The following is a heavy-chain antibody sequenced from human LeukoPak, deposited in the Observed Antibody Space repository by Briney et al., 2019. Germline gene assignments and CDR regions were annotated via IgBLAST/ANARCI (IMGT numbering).Heavy chain of an antibody. Sequence: PGGSLRLSCAASGFTFSSYAMHWARQAPGKGLEWVAYISSNGSNIYYADSVKGRFTISRDNAKNSLYLQMKSLRAEDTAVYSCSRDRRYPDGYYFDYCGQGTLVTVSS. V-gene: IGHV3-48*03. CDR3: SRDRRYPDGYYFDY. J-gene: IGHJ4*02. D-gene: IGHD2-2*02. CDR1: GFTFSSYA. CDR2: ISSNGSNI.